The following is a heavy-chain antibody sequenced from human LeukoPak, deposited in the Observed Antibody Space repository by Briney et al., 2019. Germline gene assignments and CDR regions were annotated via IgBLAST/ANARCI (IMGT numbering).Heavy chain of an antibody. CDR3: ARDGPKDYDSSGYSI. D-gene: IGHD3-22*01. CDR1: GYTFNSYG. J-gene: IGHJ3*02. Sequence: ASVNVSCKASGYTFNSYGIMWVRQAPGQGRNGMGWISDYNGNTNYAQKLQGRVTMTTDTSTSTSYMELRSLRSDDTAVYYCARDGPKDYDSSGYSIWGQGTMVTVSS. V-gene: IGHV1-18*01. CDR2: ISDYNGNT.